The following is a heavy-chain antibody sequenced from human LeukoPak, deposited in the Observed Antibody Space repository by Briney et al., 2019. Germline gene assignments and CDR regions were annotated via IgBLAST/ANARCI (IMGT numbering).Heavy chain of an antibody. V-gene: IGHV4-59*08. D-gene: IGHD4-17*01. CDR2: IYYSGST. CDR3: ARSPVGDYGADGERYYFDY. CDR1: GGSISSYY. J-gene: IGHJ4*02. Sequence: SETLSLTCTVSGGSISSYYWSWIRQPPGEGLEWIGYIYYSGSTNYNPSLKSRVTISVDTSKNQFSLKLSSVTAADTAAYYCARSPVGDYGADGERYYFDYWGQGTLVTVSS.